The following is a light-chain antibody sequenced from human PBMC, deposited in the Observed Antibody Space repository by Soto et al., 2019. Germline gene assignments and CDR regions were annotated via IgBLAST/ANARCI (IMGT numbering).Light chain of an antibody. CDR3: QQYGSSGT. Sequence: EIVLTQSPGTLSLSPGERATLSCRASQSVSSYLAWYQQKPGQAPRLLIYDASNRATDIPDRFSGSGSGTDFTLTISRLEPEDFAVYYCQQYGSSGTFGQGTKVDIK. CDR2: DAS. J-gene: IGKJ1*01. CDR1: QSVSSY. V-gene: IGKV3-20*01.